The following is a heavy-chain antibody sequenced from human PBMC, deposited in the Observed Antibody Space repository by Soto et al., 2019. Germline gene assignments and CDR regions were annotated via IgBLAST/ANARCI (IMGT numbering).Heavy chain of an antibody. CDR3: ATHHGVWDGMDV. CDR1: GYTFTSYG. CDR2: ISAYNGNT. Sequence: QVQLVQSGAEVKKPGASVKVSCTSSGYTFTSYGITWVRQAPGQGLEWMGWISAYNGNTNYAQNLQGRGTMTTDTSTSTSYMELRSLRSDDTAVYYCATHHGVWDGMDVWGQGTTVTVSS. D-gene: IGHD2-8*01. J-gene: IGHJ6*02. V-gene: IGHV1-18*01.